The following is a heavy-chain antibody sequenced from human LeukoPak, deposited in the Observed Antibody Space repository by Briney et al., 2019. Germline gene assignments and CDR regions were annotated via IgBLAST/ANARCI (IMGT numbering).Heavy chain of an antibody. CDR2: INPSGGST. J-gene: IGHJ4*02. CDR3: ARANCSSTSCAPDY. V-gene: IGHV1-46*01. Sequence: ASVKVSCKASGYTFTSYYMHWVRQAPGQGLEWMGIINPSGGSTIYAQIFQGRVTMTRDTSTSTVYMELSRLRSEDAAVYYCARANCSSTSCAPDYWGQGMLVTVSS. CDR1: GYTFTSYY. D-gene: IGHD2-2*01.